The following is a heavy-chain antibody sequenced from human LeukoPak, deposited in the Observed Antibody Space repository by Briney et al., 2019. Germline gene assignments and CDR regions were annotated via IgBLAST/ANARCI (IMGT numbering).Heavy chain of an antibody. V-gene: IGHV4-59*01. CDR3: ARDRLGSYYYYMDV. D-gene: IGHD3-16*01. J-gene: IGHJ6*03. CDR2: IYYSGST. Sequence: SETLSLTCTVSGGSISSYYWSWIRQPPGKGLEWIGYIYYSGSTNYNPSLKSRVIISVDTSKNQFSLKLSSVTAADTAVYYCARDRLGSYYYYMDVWGKGTTVTVSS. CDR1: GGSISSYY.